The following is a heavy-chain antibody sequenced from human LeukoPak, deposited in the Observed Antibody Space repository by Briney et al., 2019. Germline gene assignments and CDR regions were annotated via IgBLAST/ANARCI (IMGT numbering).Heavy chain of an antibody. D-gene: IGHD3-22*01. CDR3: ARVSPMISDNWFDP. J-gene: IGHJ5*02. CDR1: GYTFTGYY. CDR2: INPNSGGT. V-gene: IGHV1-2*02. Sequence: ASVKVSCKASGYTFTGYYMHWVRQAPGQGLEWMGWINPNSGGTNYAQKFQGRVTMTRDTSISTAYMELSRLRSDDTAVYYCARVSPMISDNWFDPWGQGTLVTVSS.